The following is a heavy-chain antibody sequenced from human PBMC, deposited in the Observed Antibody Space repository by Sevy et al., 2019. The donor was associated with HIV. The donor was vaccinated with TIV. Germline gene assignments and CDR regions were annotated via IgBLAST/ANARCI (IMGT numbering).Heavy chain of an antibody. D-gene: IGHD3-22*01. CDR2: IKSKIDGETT. CDR3: ATAPGYYDSSPFDY. J-gene: IGHJ4*02. V-gene: IGHV3-15*01. Sequence: GGSLRLSCAVSGFTFSNAWMNSVRQAPGTGLQWVGLIKSKIDGETTDYAAPVKGRFTISRDDSKNTVYLQMNSLKTEDTAVYYCATAPGYYDSSPFDYWGPGTLVTVSS. CDR1: GFTFSNAW.